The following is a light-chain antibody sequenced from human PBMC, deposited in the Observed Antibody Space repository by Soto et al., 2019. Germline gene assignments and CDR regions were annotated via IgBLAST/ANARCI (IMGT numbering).Light chain of an antibody. CDR2: KAS. J-gene: IGKJ1*01. CDR3: QQYNSYSWT. Sequence: DIQMTQSPSTLSASVGDRVTITCRASQSISSWLAWYQQKPGKAPKHLIYKASNLESGVPSRFSGSGSGTEFTLTISSLQPDDFATYYCQQYNSYSWTCGQGTKVEIK. CDR1: QSISSW. V-gene: IGKV1-5*03.